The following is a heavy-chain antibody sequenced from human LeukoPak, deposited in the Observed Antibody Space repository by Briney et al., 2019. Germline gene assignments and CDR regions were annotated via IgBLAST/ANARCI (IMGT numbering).Heavy chain of an antibody. D-gene: IGHD3-10*01. V-gene: IGHV4-59*12. Sequence: SETLSLTCTVSGGSISRYYWSWIRKPPGMGMEWIGYIHYSGSTNYNPSLKSRVTISVDTSKSQFSLKLSSVTAADTAVYYCARGTMYDYGSGRSVANDYWGQGTLVTVSS. CDR2: IHYSGST. CDR3: ARGTMYDYGSGRSVANDY. J-gene: IGHJ4*02. CDR1: GGSISRYY.